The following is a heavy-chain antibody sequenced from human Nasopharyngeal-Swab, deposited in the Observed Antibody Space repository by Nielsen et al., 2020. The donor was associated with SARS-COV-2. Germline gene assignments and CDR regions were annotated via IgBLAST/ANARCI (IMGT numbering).Heavy chain of an antibody. V-gene: IGHV1-18*01. CDR3: ARRGSSSSPTNYYYGMDV. CDR1: GYTFTSYG. J-gene: IGHJ6*02. D-gene: IGHD6-6*01. Sequence: ASVKVSCKASGYTFTSYGISWVRQAPGQGLEWMGWISAYNGNTNYAQKLQGRVTMTTDTSTSTAYMELRSLRSDDTAVYYCARRGSSSSPTNYYYGMDVWGQGTTVTVSS. CDR2: ISAYNGNT.